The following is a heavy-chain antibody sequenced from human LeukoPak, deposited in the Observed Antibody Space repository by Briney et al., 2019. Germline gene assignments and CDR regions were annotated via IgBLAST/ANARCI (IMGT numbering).Heavy chain of an antibody. V-gene: IGHV4-39*02. CDR1: GRSIRSSSYY. D-gene: IGHD4-17*01. CDR3: AKETYGDSHFDY. Sequence: PSETLSLTCTVSGRSIRSSSYYWGWLRQPPGKGLEWIGSIYYSGSTYYNPSLKSRVTISVDTSKNQFSLKLSSVTAADTAVYYCAKETYGDSHFDYWGQGTLVTVSS. CDR2: IYYSGST. J-gene: IGHJ4*02.